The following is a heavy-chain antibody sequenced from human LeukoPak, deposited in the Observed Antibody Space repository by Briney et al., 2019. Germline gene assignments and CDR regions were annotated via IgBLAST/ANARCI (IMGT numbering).Heavy chain of an antibody. D-gene: IGHD6-13*01. Sequence: PGGSLRLSCAASGFTFSSYEMNWVRQAPEKGLEWVSYISSSGSTIYYADSVKGRFTISRDNAKNSLYLQMNSLRAEDTAVYYCARDGELQAAAGAFDPWGQGTLVTVSS. V-gene: IGHV3-48*03. J-gene: IGHJ5*02. CDR3: ARDGELQAAAGAFDP. CDR2: ISSSGSTI. CDR1: GFTFSSYE.